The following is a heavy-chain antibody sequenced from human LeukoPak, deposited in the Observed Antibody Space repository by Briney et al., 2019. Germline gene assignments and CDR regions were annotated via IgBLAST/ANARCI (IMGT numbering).Heavy chain of an antibody. CDR1: GFTFTSSA. D-gene: IGHD1-14*01. J-gene: IGHJ6*03. CDR2: IVVGSGNT. CDR3: AADPRINDYYYMDV. Sequence: SVKVSCKASGFTFTSSAVQWVRQARGQRLEWIGWIVVGSGNTNYAQKFQERVTITRDMSTSTAYVELSSLRSEDTAVYYCAADPRINDYYYMDVWGKGTTVTVSS. V-gene: IGHV1-58*01.